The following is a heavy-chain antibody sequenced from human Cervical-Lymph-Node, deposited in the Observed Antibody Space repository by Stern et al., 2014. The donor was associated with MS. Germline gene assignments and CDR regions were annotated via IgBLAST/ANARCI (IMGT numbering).Heavy chain of an antibody. V-gene: IGHV3-9*01. CDR2: IGWDGGNI. Sequence: VQLVESGGGLVQPGGSLRLSCAGSGFTFDGYAMPWVRQAPGKGLEWVSGIGWDGGNIDYADSVMGRFTISRDNAKNSLYLQMNSLRAEDTALYYCAVLAGSVSQSVDFWGQGTRVIVST. D-gene: IGHD3-10*01. CDR3: AVLAGSVSQSVDF. J-gene: IGHJ4*02. CDR1: GFTFDGYA.